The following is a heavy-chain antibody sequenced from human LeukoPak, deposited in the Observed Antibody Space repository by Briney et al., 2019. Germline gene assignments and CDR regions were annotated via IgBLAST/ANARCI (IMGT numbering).Heavy chain of an antibody. V-gene: IGHV3-23*01. CDR1: GFTFSSYA. J-gene: IGHJ3*02. D-gene: IGHD2-15*01. CDR3: AKDLQDIVVVVAAKGDAFDI. Sequence: GGTLRLSCAASGFTFSSYAMSWVRRAPGKGLEWVSAIRGSGGSTYYADSVKGRFTISRENSKNTLYLQMNSLRAEDTAVYYCAKDLQDIVVVVAAKGDAFDIWGQGTMVTVSS. CDR2: IRGSGGST.